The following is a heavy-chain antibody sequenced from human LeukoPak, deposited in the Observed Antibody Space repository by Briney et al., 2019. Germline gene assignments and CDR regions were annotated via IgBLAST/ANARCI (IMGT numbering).Heavy chain of an antibody. J-gene: IGHJ5*02. V-gene: IGHV1-69*05. D-gene: IGHD2-15*01. CDR2: IIPIFGTA. CDR1: GGTFSSYA. Sequence: ASVKVSCKASGGTFSSYAISWVRQAPGQGLEWTGRIIPIFGTANYAQKFQGRVTITTDESTSTAYMELSSLRSEDTAVYYCARDLYCSGGSCYATGWFDPWGQGTLVTVSS. CDR3: ARDLYCSGGSCYATGWFDP.